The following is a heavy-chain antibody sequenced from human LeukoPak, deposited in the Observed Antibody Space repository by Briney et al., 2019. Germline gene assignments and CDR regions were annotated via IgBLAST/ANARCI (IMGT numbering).Heavy chain of an antibody. CDR2: IRFTGSYI. V-gene: IGHV3-21*01. J-gene: IGHJ4*02. D-gene: IGHD6-6*01. CDR1: GFTFSHYS. Sequence: GGSLRLSCVASGFTFSHYSMNWVRQAPGKGLESVSSIRFTGSYIYYADSVKGRFIVSRDNAKNTLYLQVNNLRAEDTAVYYCARGPNSNWSGLDFWGQGTLLTVSS. CDR3: ARGPNSNWSGLDF.